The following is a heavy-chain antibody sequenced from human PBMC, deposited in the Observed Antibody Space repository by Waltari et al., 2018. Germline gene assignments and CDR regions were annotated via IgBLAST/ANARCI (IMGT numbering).Heavy chain of an antibody. D-gene: IGHD3-10*01. CDR3: ARGYSDRFGELLTRFDY. CDR2: ISSSRSYI. V-gene: IGHV3-21*01. Sequence: LEWVSSISSSRSYIYYADSVKGRFTISRDNAKNSMYLQMNSLRAEDTAVYYCARGYSDRFGELLTRFDYWGQGTLVTVSS. J-gene: IGHJ4*02.